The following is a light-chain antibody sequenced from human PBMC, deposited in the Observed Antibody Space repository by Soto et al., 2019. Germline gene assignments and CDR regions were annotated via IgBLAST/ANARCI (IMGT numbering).Light chain of an antibody. CDR1: QSVSSSY. CDR3: QQYGSSPGT. Sequence: EIVLTQSPGTLSLSPGERATLSCRASQSVSSSYLAWYQQKPGQPPRLLIYGASSRATGIPDRFSGSGSGTDCTLTISRLEPEDFAVYYCQQYGSSPGTVGQGTKVEIK. J-gene: IGKJ1*01. CDR2: GAS. V-gene: IGKV3-20*01.